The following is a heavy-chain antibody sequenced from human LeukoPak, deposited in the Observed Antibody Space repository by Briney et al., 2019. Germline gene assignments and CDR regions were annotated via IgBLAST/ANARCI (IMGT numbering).Heavy chain of an antibody. CDR2: IYPNSGGT. D-gene: IGHD3-10*01. CDR1: GYTFTGYY. V-gene: IGHV1-2*02. J-gene: IGHJ6*03. Sequence: GASVKVSCKASGYTFTGYYMHWVRQAPGQGLEWMGWIYPNSGGTNYAQKFQGRVTVNRDTPISAAYMELSRLRSDDTPVYYCAREAYDSGSFRTDYYYMDVWGKGTTVTISS. CDR3: AREAYDSGSFRTDYYYMDV.